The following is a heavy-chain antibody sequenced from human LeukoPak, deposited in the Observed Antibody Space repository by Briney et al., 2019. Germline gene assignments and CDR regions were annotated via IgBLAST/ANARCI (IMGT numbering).Heavy chain of an antibody. CDR2: ISGSGGST. D-gene: IGHD3-9*01. Sequence: PGGSLRLSCAASGFTFSSYAMSWVRQAPGKGLEWVSAISGSGGSTYYADSVKGRFTISRDNSKNTLYLQMNSLRAEDTAVYYCAKDRGIRRYFDWLFDYWGQGTLVTVSS. CDR1: GFTFSSYA. J-gene: IGHJ4*02. V-gene: IGHV3-23*01. CDR3: AKDRGIRRYFDWLFDY.